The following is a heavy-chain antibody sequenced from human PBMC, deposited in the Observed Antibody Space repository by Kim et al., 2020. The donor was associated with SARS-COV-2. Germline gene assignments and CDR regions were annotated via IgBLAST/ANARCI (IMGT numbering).Heavy chain of an antibody. CDR3: ARWLQPHGAFDI. Sequence: SETLSLTCTVSGGSISSYYWSWIRQPPGKGLEWIGYIYYSGSTNYNPSLKSRVTISVDTSKNQFSLKLSSVTAADTAVYYCARWLQPHGAFDIWGQGTMV. J-gene: IGHJ3*02. CDR2: IYYSGST. CDR1: GGSISSYY. D-gene: IGHD5-12*01. V-gene: IGHV4-59*01.